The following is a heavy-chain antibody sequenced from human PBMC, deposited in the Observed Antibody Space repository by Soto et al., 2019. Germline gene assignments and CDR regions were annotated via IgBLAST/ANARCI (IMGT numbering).Heavy chain of an antibody. CDR3: ASLKLGYCSGGRCYYWFVP. CDR1: GGSISSYY. CDR2: IYYSGST. V-gene: IGHV4-59*08. D-gene: IGHD2-15*01. Sequence: SETLSLTCTVSGGSISSYYWSWIRQPPGKGLEYIGFIYYSGSTNYNPSLKSRVTISVDTSKNQFSLKLSSVTAADTAVYYCASLKLGYCSGGRCYYWFVPWGQGTLVTVSS. J-gene: IGHJ5*02.